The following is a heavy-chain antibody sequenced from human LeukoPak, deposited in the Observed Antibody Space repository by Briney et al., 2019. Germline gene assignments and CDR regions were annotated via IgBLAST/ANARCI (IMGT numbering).Heavy chain of an antibody. J-gene: IGHJ4*02. V-gene: IGHV3-64*01. Sequence: GGSLRLSCAASGFTFSSYAMHWVRQAPGKGLEYVSAISSNGGSTYYANSVKGRFTISRDNSKNTLYLQMGSLRAEDMAVYYCARDGYCSSTSCPWAYFDFWGQGTLVTVSS. D-gene: IGHD2-2*01. CDR1: GFTFSSYA. CDR2: ISSNGGST. CDR3: ARDGYCSSTSCPWAYFDF.